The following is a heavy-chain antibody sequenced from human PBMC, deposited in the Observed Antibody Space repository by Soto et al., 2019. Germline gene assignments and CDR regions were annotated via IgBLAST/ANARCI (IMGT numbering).Heavy chain of an antibody. V-gene: IGHV3-7*01. D-gene: IGHD2-15*01. CDR2: IKQDGSEK. J-gene: IGHJ4*02. CDR1: GITFSYYW. CDR3: ATHCNGGDCYLGFDY. Sequence: GGSLRLSCAASGITFSYYWMSWVRQAPGKGLEWVANIKQDGSEKYYVDSVKGRFTISRDNAKTSLYLQMNSLRAEDTAVYYCATHCNGGDCYLGFDYWGQGTLVTVSS.